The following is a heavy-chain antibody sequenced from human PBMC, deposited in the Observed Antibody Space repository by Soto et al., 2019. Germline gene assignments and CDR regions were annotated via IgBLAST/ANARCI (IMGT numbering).Heavy chain of an antibody. CDR1: GFTFSSYW. CDR3: AKDSSSRPYYYYHYGMDV. J-gene: IGHJ6*02. Sequence: GGSLRLSCAASGFTFSSYWMSWVRQAPGKGLEWVANIKQDGSEKYYVDSVKGRFTISRDNAKNSLYLQMNSLRAEDTAVYYCAKDSSSRPYYYYHYGMDVWGQRSTVTGSS. CDR2: IKQDGSEK. V-gene: IGHV3-7*05. D-gene: IGHD6-19*01.